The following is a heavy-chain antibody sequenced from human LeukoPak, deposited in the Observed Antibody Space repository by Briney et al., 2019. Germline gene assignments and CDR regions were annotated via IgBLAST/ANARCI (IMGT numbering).Heavy chain of an antibody. V-gene: IGHV5-51*03. CDR1: GYSFTSYW. Sequence: GESLKISCKGSGYSFTSYWIGWVRQMPGKGLEWMGIIYPDDSDTKYSPSFQGQVTISADKSTSTAYLQWSSLKASDTAMYYCARLAFCTNAVCFSNYYYSMDVWGRGTTVTVSS. J-gene: IGHJ6*03. D-gene: IGHD2-8*01. CDR3: ARLAFCTNAVCFSNYYYSMDV. CDR2: IYPDDSDT.